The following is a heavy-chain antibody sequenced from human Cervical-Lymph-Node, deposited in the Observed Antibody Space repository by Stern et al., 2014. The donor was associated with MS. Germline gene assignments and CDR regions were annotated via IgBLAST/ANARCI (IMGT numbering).Heavy chain of an antibody. V-gene: IGHV3-48*02. CDR2: ISGDSKTK. Sequence: EVQLVESGGALVQPGGSLSLSCAASGFTFSSYAMNWVRQAPGKGLQWISFISGDSKTKYYADSVKGRLTVSRDNARNSRYLQVNSLRDEDTAVYYCARDRKDLLFRRTRDNPYFEYWGQGTLVTVAS. D-gene: IGHD1-1*01. CDR3: ARDRKDLLFRRTRDNPYFEY. CDR1: GFTFSSYA. J-gene: IGHJ4*02.